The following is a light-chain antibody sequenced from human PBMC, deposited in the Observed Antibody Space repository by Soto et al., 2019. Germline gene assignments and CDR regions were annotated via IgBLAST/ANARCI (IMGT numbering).Light chain of an antibody. V-gene: IGKV3-15*01. CDR3: QQYNNWPRT. Sequence: MVMTQSPATLSVSLWERATLSCRASQSVSSNLAWYQQKPGQAPRLLMYGASTRATGIPARFSGSGSGTEFTLTISSLQSEDFAVYYCQQYNNWPRTFGQGTKVDIK. CDR2: GAS. CDR1: QSVSSN. J-gene: IGKJ1*01.